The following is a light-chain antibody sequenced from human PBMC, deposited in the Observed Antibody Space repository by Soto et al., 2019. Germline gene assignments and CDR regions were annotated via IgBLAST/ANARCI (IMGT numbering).Light chain of an antibody. J-gene: IGKJ1*01. V-gene: IGKV3-15*01. CDR3: QKYNNWPPWT. CDR1: QRISRN. CDR2: DAS. Sequence: EIVMTQSPATLSVSPGESATLSCRASQRISRNLAWYQQKPGQAPRLLIYDASTRATAIPARFSGSGSETEFTLTISSLQSADSAVYYCQKYNNWPPWTFGKGTKGDI.